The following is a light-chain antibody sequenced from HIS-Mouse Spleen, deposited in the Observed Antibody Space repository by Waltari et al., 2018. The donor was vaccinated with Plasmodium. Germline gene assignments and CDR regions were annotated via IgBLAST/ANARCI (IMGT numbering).Light chain of an antibody. V-gene: IGLV2-14*03. Sequence: QSTLTQPASVSGSPGPSITISCTGTSSDVGGYNYVSWYQQHPGKAPKLMIYDVSNRPSWVSNRFSGSKSGNTASLTSSGLQAEDEADYYCSSYTSSSTYVFGTGTKVTVL. J-gene: IGLJ1*01. CDR2: DVS. CDR1: SSDVGGYNY. CDR3: SSYTSSSTYV.